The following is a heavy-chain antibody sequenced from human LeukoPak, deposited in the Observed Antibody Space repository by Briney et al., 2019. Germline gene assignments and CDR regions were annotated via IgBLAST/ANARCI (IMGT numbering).Heavy chain of an antibody. J-gene: IGHJ4*02. D-gene: IGHD6-6*01. Sequence: SETLSLTCTLSGRSMSGFYWSWIRQPPEKGREWIEYIYYSGSTNYNPSLQSRVHISVDTSKNQFSLRLSSVSAADTAVYYCATNAARPWGIFDYWGQGTLVTVSS. CDR2: IYYSGST. V-gene: IGHV4-59*01. CDR1: GRSMSGFY. CDR3: ATNAARPWGIFDY.